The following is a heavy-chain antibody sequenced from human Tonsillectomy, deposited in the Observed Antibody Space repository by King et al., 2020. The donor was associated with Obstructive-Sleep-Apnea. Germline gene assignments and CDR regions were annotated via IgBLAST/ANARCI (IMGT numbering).Heavy chain of an antibody. Sequence: QVQLQESGPGLVKPSETLSLTCTVSGGSISSYYWSWIRQPPGKGLEWIGYIYYSGSTNYNPSLKSRVTISVDTSKNQFSLKLSSVTAADTAVYYCARYCETPIASYGDYGMDVWGQGTTVTVSS. CDR2: IYYSGST. CDR3: ARYCETPIASYGDYGMDV. CDR1: GGSISSYY. J-gene: IGHJ6*02. V-gene: IGHV4-59*01. D-gene: IGHD4-17*01.